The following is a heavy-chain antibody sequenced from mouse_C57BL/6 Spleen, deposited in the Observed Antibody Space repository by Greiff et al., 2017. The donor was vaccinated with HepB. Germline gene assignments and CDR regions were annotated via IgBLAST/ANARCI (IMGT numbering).Heavy chain of an antibody. CDR2: INYDGSST. Sequence: DVQLVESEGGLVQPGSSMKLSCTASGFTFSDYYMAWVRQVPEKGLEWVANINYDGSSTYYLDSLKSRFIISRDNAKNILYLQMSSLKSEDTATYYCARAYDGYFAYWGQGTLVTVSA. V-gene: IGHV5-16*01. CDR1: GFTFSDYY. D-gene: IGHD2-3*01. J-gene: IGHJ3*01. CDR3: ARAYDGYFAY.